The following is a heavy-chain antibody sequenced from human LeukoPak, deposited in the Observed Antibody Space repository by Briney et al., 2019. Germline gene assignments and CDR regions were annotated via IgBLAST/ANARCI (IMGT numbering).Heavy chain of an antibody. Sequence: GASLKTSCPGSGYTFTDYWIGWVSHKPRGGLESIGIVDPSDSDTRYSPSFEGQVTWADDKSINTIYLPWSSLKASDTALYNCARQCGRGVSPWFFPSG. CDR3: ARQCGRGVSPWFFP. CDR1: GYTFTDYW. J-gene: IGHJ5*02. V-gene: IGHV5-51*01. CDR2: VDPSDSDT. D-gene: IGHD2-21*01.